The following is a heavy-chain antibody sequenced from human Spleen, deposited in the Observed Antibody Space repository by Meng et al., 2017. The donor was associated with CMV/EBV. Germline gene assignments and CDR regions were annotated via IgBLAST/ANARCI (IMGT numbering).Heavy chain of an antibody. CDR3: GNAWGDYGSGSTDY. J-gene: IGHJ4*02. CDR2: IRYDGTNK. D-gene: IGHD3-10*01. Sequence: GESLKISCAASGFFLSSSGMHWVRQAPGKGLEWVAFIRYDGTNKYYADFVKGRFSISRDNSKNTLYLQMNSLRADDTAVYYCGNAWGDYGSGSTDYWGQGTLVTVS. V-gene: IGHV3-30*02. CDR1: GFFLSSSG.